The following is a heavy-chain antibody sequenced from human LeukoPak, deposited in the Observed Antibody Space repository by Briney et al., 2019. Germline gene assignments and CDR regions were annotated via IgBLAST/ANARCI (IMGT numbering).Heavy chain of an antibody. V-gene: IGHV3-53*01. J-gene: IGHJ1*01. CDR2: IYSGGST. CDR3: ASMYFSQYLQH. CDR1: GFTFSSHW. D-gene: IGHD2-8*01. Sequence: GGSLRLSCAASGFTFSSHWMHWVRQAPGKGLEWVSVIYSGGSTYYADSVKGRFTISRDNSKNTLYLQMNSLRAEDTAVYYCASMYFSQYLQHWGQGTLVTVSS.